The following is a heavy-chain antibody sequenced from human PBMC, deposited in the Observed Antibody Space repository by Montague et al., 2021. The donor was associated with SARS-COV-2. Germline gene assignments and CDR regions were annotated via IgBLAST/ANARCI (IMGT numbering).Heavy chain of an antibody. Sequence: SLRLSCAASGFTFSSYGMHWVRQAPGKGLDWVSRVKGDGSRISYADSVKGRFTISRDNAKNTLYVQMNSLRAEDTAVYFCARGYYPVGGAENWGSYGMDVWGQGTTVTVSS. J-gene: IGHJ6*02. CDR3: ARGYYPVGGAENWGSYGMDV. D-gene: IGHD2-21*01. CDR2: VKGDGSRI. V-gene: IGHV3-74*01. CDR1: GFTFSSYG.